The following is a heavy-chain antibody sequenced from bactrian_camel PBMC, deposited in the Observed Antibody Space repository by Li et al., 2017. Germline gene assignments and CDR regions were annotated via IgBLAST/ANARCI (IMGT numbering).Heavy chain of an antibody. J-gene: IGHJ4*01. Sequence: HVQLVESGGGSVQAGGSLRLSCVFSGYSYKSFSMGWFRERSEGVAALDTEGRKMYADSVKGRFTISKDDARRTLYLQMNNLKPEDTGTYYCAAWAFSVRTVATGLSMNQWWGQGTQVTVSS. CDR1: GYSYKSFS. CDR2: LDTEGRK. V-gene: IGHV3S26*01. CDR3: AAWAFSVRTVATGLSMNQW. D-gene: IGHD6*01.